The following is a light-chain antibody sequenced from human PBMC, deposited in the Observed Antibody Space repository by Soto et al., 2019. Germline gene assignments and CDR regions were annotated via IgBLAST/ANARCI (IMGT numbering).Light chain of an antibody. CDR3: QKYNSAPWT. CDR2: AAS. CDR1: QGLSKY. V-gene: IGKV1-27*01. J-gene: IGKJ1*01. Sequence: DIQMTQSPSSLSASVGDRVTITCRASQGLSKYLAWYQQKPGKVPKLLIYAASTLQSGVPSRFSCSGSGTYFTLTISSLQPEDVATYYCQKYNSAPWTFGQGTKVEIK.